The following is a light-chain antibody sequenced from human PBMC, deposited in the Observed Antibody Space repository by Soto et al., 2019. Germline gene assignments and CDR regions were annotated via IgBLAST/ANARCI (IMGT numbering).Light chain of an antibody. CDR1: QSVSSY. Sequence: EIVLTQSPGTLSLSPGERATLSCRASQSVSSYLAWYQQKPGQAPSLLIYDASTRTTVISARVSGSRSGTDFTLNISSLEPEDFAMYYCQQRSNWPVTFGQGTKVQVK. CDR3: QQRSNWPVT. V-gene: IGKV3-11*01. J-gene: IGKJ1*01. CDR2: DAS.